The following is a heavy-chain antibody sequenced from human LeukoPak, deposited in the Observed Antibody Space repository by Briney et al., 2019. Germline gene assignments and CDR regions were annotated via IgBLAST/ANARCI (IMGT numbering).Heavy chain of an antibody. V-gene: IGHV6-1*01. CDR3: SRDGVRDGYTPPLAFDI. Sequence: SQTLSLTCAISGDSVSSNSAAWNWIRQSPSRGLEWLGRTYYRTKWYNAYAVSVKSRITTNPDTSKNQYSLQLNSVTPEDTSVYYCSRDGVRDGYTPPLAFDIWGQGTMVTVSS. J-gene: IGHJ3*02. CDR1: GDSVSSNSAA. D-gene: IGHD5-24*01. CDR2: TYYRTKWYN.